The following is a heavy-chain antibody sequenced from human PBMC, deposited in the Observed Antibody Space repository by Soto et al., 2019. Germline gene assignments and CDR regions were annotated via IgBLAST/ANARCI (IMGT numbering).Heavy chain of an antibody. CDR1: GISVSTSDYY. Sequence: SETLSLTCTVSGISVSTSDYYWGWVRQPPGKGLDWIGNIYYSGSTFYNPSLRSRVTLSVDTSKNQFSLRLNSVTAADTAVYFRAGFVVTDSRNSDFDYWGQGTLVTVSA. V-gene: IGHV4-39*01. D-gene: IGHD2-15*01. J-gene: IGHJ4*02. CDR3: AGFVVTDSRNSDFDY. CDR2: IYYSGST.